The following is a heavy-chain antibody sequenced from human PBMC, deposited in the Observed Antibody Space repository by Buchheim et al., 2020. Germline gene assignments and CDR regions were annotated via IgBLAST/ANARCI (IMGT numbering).Heavy chain of an antibody. CDR1: GFTFSDYG. Sequence: QVQLVESGGGVVQPGRSLRLSCAASGFTFSDYGMQWVRQAPGKGLEWVAFIRVDGSYKFYADSVKGRFTISRDNFKNALSLQMNSLRAEDTAVYYCAKTGYGDYYFDHWGQGIL. J-gene: IGHJ4*02. V-gene: IGHV3-30*02. D-gene: IGHD4-17*01. CDR2: IRVDGSYK. CDR3: AKTGYGDYYFDH.